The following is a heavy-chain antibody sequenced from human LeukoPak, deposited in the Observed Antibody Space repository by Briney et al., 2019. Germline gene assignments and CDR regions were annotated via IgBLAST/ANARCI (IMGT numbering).Heavy chain of an antibody. J-gene: IGHJ4*02. CDR1: GGSISSYY. CDR2: IYYSGST. V-gene: IGHV4-59*01. Sequence: SETLSLTCTVSGGSISSYYWSWIRQPPGKGQEWIGYIYYSGSTNYNPSLKSRVTISVDTSKNQFSLKLSSVTAADTAVYYCARGLSRGDYYGSGNDYWGQGTLVTASS. D-gene: IGHD3-10*01. CDR3: ARGLSRGDYYGSGNDY.